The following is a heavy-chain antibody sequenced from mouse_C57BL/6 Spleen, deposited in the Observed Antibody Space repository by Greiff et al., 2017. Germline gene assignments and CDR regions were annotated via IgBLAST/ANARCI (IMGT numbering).Heavy chain of an antibody. D-gene: IGHD1-1*01. CDR3: TITTVVAHWYFDV. V-gene: IGHV1-15*01. CDR1: GYTFTDYE. J-gene: IGHJ1*03. Sequence: VQRVESGAELVRPGASVTLSCKASGYTFTDYEMHWVKQTPVHGLAWIGAIDPETGGTAYNQKFKGKAILTADKSSSTAYMELRSLTSEDSAVYYCTITTVVAHWYFDVWGTGTTVTVSS. CDR2: IDPETGGT.